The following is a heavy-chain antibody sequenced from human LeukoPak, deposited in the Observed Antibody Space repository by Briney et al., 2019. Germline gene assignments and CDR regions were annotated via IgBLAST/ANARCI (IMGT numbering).Heavy chain of an antibody. V-gene: IGHV3-23*01. Sequence: GGSLRLSCAVPGLTLSNYGMSWVRQAPGKGLEWVAGISDSGGRTNYADSVKGRFTISRDNPKNTLYLQMNSLRAEDTAVYFCAKRGVVIRVILVGFHKEAYYFDSWGQGALVTVSS. CDR1: GLTLSNYG. CDR3: AKRGVVIRVILVGFHKEAYYFDS. CDR2: ISDSGGRT. J-gene: IGHJ4*02. D-gene: IGHD3-22*01.